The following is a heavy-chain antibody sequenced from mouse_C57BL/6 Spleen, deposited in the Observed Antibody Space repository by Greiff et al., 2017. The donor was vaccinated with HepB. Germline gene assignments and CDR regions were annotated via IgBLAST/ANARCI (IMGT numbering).Heavy chain of an antibody. CDR1: GFTFSDYG. CDR2: ISSGSSTI. J-gene: IGHJ1*03. V-gene: IGHV5-17*01. Sequence: EVMLVESGGGLVKPGGSLKLSCAASGFTFSDYGMHWVRQAPEKGLEWVAYISSGSSTIYYADTVKGRFTISRDNAKNTLFLQMTSLRSEDTAMYYCARWRGLRKMYFDVWGTGTTVTVSS. D-gene: IGHD2-4*01. CDR3: ARWRGLRKMYFDV.